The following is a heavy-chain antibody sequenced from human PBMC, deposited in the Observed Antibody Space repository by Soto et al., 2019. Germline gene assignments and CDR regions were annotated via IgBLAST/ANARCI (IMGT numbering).Heavy chain of an antibody. CDR1: GFGKTCKC. V-gene: IGHV1-18*01. CDR3: AREKDYDILTGTHMDV. D-gene: IGHD3-9*01. Sequence: GTSAKPTSKDPGFGKTCKCLRSVCQSPEQGLEWMGWISAYNGNTNYAQKLQGRVTMTTDTSTSTAYMELRSLRSDDTAVYYCAREKDYDILTGTHMDVWGKGTTVTVSS. CDR2: ISAYNGNT. J-gene: IGHJ6*03.